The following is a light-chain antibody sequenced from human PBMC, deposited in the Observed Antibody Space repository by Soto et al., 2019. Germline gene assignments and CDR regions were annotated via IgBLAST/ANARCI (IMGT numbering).Light chain of an antibody. V-gene: IGKV1-33*01. CDR2: DAS. J-gene: IGKJ2*01. CDR1: EDINNH. CDR3: QHYDNLPPYT. Sequence: DIQMTQSPSSLSASVGDRVTITCQASEDINNHLNCYQQKPGRAPNLLIYDASNLETGVPSRFTGSGSWTDFTFTISSLQPEDIATCYCQHYDNLPPYTFGQGTKLEIK.